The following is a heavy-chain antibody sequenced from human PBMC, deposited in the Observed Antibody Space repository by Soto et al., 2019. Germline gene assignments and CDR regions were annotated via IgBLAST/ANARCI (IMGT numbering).Heavy chain of an antibody. J-gene: IGHJ4*02. CDR3: ARQGSY. V-gene: IGHV4-39*01. CDR2: IYFKGNT. CDR1: GVSISDTSYY. Sequence: QLQLQESGPGLVKPAETLSLPCNVSGVSISDTSYYWGWIRQPPGKGLEWIGTIYFKGNTFYNPSLKSRLTISVDTSKNQFSLRLTSVTAADTAVYYCARQGSYWGQGTLVAVSS.